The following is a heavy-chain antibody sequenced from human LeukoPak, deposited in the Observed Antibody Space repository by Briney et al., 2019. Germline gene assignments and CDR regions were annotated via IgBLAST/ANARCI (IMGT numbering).Heavy chain of an antibody. V-gene: IGHV1-69*01. CDR1: GFTFSSYA. CDR2: IIPIFGTA. D-gene: IGHD6-13*01. Sequence: GGSLRLSCAASGFTFSSYAISWVRQAPGQGLEWMGGIIPIFGTANYAQKFQGRVTITADESTSTAYMELSSLRSEDTAVYYCARDWGYSSSWNYWGQETLVTVSS. J-gene: IGHJ4*02. CDR3: ARDWGYSSSWNY.